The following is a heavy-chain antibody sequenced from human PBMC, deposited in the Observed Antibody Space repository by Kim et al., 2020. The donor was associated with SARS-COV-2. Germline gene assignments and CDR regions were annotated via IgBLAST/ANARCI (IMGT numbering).Heavy chain of an antibody. Sequence: SVKVSCKASGGTFSSYAISWVRQAPGQGLEWMGGIIPIFGTANYAQKFQGRVTITADESTSTAYMELSSLRSEDTAVYYCASSRKSGSSDDDAFDIWGQGTMVTVSS. CDR1: GGTFSSYA. CDR3: ASSRKSGSSDDDAFDI. V-gene: IGHV1-69*13. CDR2: IIPIFGTA. J-gene: IGHJ3*02. D-gene: IGHD2-15*01.